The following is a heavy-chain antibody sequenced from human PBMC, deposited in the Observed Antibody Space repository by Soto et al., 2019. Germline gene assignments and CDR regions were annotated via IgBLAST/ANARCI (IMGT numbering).Heavy chain of an antibody. CDR3: AAVQESPYSMGI. J-gene: IGHJ6*02. CDR2: IVVGSNNR. CDR1: GITFNRSA. V-gene: IGHV1-58*02. D-gene: IGHD2-15*01. Sequence: KVSCKASGITFNRSAIQWVRQARGQRLEWVGWIVVGSNNRDYAQKFQERVTITSDMSTSTVYMELSSLSSEDTAVYYCAAVQESPYSMGIWGQGTTVTVS.